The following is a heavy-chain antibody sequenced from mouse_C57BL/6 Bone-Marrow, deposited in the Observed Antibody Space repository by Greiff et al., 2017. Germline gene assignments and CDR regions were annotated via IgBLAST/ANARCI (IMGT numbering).Heavy chain of an antibody. J-gene: IGHJ3*01. CDR2: IDPSDSYT. V-gene: IGHV1-50*01. Sequence: QVQLQQPGAELVKPGASVKLSCKASGYTFTSYWMQWVKQRPGQGLEWIGEIDPSDSYTNYNQKFKGKATLTVDTSSSTAYMQLSSLTSEDSAVYYCAWRLYGSPAWFAYWGQGTLVTVSA. CDR1: GYTFTSYW. CDR3: AWRLYGSPAWFAY. D-gene: IGHD1-1*01.